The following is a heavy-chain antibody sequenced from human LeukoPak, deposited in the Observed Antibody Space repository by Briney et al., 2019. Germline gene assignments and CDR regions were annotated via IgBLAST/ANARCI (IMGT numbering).Heavy chain of an antibody. CDR2: IKQDGSEK. D-gene: IGHD3-22*01. CDR3: AKGRYYDSGDYPIDY. Sequence: PGGSLRLSCAASGFTFSSYGMHWVRQAPGKGLEWVANIKQDGSEKFYVGSVKGRFTISRDNAKNSLFLQMNSLRAEDTAVYYCAKGRYYDSGDYPIDYWGQGTLVTVSS. V-gene: IGHV3-7*01. J-gene: IGHJ4*02. CDR1: GFTFSSYG.